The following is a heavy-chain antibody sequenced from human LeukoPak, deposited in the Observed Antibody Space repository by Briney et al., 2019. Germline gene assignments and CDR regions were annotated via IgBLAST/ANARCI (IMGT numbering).Heavy chain of an antibody. CDR1: GGSISGSY. CDR3: VRWQYCGGNCFFSAFDI. D-gene: IGHD2-21*01. CDR2: THHSGNT. Sequence: SENLSLNCTVSGGSISGSYWSWIRNSPGKGLEWIGYTHHSGNTNSSPPLNSRVTISVDTPKNQFSLKLSSVTAADAAMYYCVRWQYCGGNCFFSAFDIWGQGTMVTVSS. J-gene: IGHJ3*02. V-gene: IGHV4-59*01.